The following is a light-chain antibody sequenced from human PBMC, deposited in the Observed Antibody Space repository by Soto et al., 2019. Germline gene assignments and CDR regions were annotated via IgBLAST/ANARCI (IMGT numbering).Light chain of an antibody. CDR1: QSISGS. V-gene: IGKV1-5*01. CDR2: DAS. CDR3: QQYSDFLIS. Sequence: DIQMTQSPSTLSASVGDRVTITCRASQSISGSLAWYQQKPGKAPNLLIYDASSLEGGVPSRFSGSGFGTEFTLTITNLQPADFATYYCQQYSDFLISFGPGTTVDFK. J-gene: IGKJ3*01.